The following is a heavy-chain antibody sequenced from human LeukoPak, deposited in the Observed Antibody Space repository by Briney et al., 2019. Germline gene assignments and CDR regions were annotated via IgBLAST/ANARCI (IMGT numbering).Heavy chain of an antibody. J-gene: IGHJ4*02. V-gene: IGHV3-33*01. CDR1: GFTFNRFG. D-gene: IGHD2-21*02. CDR3: ATSAHIEVGTAPPPDY. Sequence: GGSLRLSCATSGFTFNRFGMHWVRQAPGKGLEWVAVIWYDGSNKDYADSVEGRFTISRDNSKNTLYLQMSGLRAEGTAVYYCATSAHIEVGTAPPPDYWGQGTLVTVTS. CDR2: IWYDGSNK.